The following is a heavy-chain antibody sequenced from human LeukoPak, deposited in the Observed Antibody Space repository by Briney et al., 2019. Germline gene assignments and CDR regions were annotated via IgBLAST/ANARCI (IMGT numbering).Heavy chain of an antibody. V-gene: IGHV3-48*01. J-gene: IGHJ6*02. CDR1: GFTFSSYS. CDR2: IRSSSNAI. D-gene: IGHD5-24*01. CDR3: ARGNMAYEYYGMDV. Sequence: GGSLRLSCAASGFTFSSYSMNWVRQAPGNGLEWVSYIRSSSNAIYYADSVKGRFTISRDNAKSSLYLQMNSLRAEDTAVYYCARGNMAYEYYGMDVWGQGTTVTVSS.